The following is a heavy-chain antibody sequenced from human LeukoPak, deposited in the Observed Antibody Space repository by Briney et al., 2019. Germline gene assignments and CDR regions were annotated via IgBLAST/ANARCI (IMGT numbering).Heavy chain of an antibody. J-gene: IGHJ4*02. D-gene: IGHD4-17*01. CDR3: AKFRFYGEGGPFDY. V-gene: IGHV3-30-3*02. CDR2: ISYDGSNK. CDR1: GFTFSNHA. Sequence: GGSLRLSCAASGFTFSNHAMHWVRQTPGEGLEWVAVISYDGSNKYYAGSVKGRFTISRDNSKNTLYLQMNSLRAEDTAVYYCAKFRFYGEGGPFDYWGQGTLVTVSS.